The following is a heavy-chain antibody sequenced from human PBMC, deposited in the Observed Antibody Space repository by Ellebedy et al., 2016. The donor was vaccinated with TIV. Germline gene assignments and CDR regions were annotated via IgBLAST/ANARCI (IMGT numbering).Heavy chain of an antibody. CDR3: ARDRDRYFDY. CDR2: ISFDGSSK. D-gene: IGHD5-24*01. CDR1: GFTFTTYG. J-gene: IGHJ4*02. V-gene: IGHV3-33*08. Sequence: GGSLRLXXAASGFTFTTYGMHWVRQAPGKGLEWVALISFDGSSKYYADSVKGRFTISRDNSKNILFLQMNSLSAEDTAVYYCARDRDRYFDYWGQGTLVTVSS.